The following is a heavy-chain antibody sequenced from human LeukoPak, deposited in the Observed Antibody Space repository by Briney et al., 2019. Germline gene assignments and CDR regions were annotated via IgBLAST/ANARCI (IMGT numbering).Heavy chain of an antibody. CDR1: GGSISSSSYY. CDR2: IYYSGST. V-gene: IGHV4-39*07. Sequence: SETLSLTCTVSGGSISSSSYYWGWIRQPPGKGLEWIGSIYYSGSTYYNPSLKSRVTISVDTSKNQFSLKLSSVTAADTAVYYCARVVAVASIVVVTQYYFDYWGQGTLVTVSS. CDR3: ARVVAVASIVVVTQYYFDY. D-gene: IGHD3-22*01. J-gene: IGHJ4*02.